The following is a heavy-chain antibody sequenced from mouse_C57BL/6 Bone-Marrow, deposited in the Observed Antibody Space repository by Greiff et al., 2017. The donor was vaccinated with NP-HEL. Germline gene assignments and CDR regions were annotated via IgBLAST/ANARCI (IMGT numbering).Heavy chain of an antibody. D-gene: IGHD2-3*01. Sequence: VQLQQSGPELVKPGASVKIPCKVSGYTFTDYNVDWVKQSHGKSLEWIGDINPNNGGTIYNQKFKGKATLTVDKSSSTAYMELRSLTSEDTAVYYCARRWLLPFDYWGQGTTLTVSS. V-gene: IGHV1-18*01. CDR1: GYTFTDYN. J-gene: IGHJ2*01. CDR3: ARRWLLPFDY. CDR2: INPNNGGT.